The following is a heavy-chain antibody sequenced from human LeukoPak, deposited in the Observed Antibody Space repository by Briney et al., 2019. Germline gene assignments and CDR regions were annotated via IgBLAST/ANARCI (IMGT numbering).Heavy chain of an antibody. CDR2: ISYSGST. J-gene: IGHJ4*02. D-gene: IGHD3-10*01. CDR1: GGSISSYY. Sequence: SETLSLTCTVSGGSISSYYWSWIRQPPGKGLEWIGYISYSGSTNYNPSLKSRVTISVDTSKNQFSLKLSSVTAADTAVYYCARDREYGTFDYWGQGTLVTVSS. V-gene: IGHV4-59*01. CDR3: ARDREYGTFDY.